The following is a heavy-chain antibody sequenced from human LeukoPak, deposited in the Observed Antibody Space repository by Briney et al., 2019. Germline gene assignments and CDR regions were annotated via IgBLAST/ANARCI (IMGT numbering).Heavy chain of an antibody. Sequence: ASVKVSCTASGGTFSSYAISWVRQAPGQGLEWMGRIIPILGIANYAQKFQGRVTITADKSTSTAYMELSRLRSDDTAVYYCAGDYGDYVREYYYYGMDVWGQGTTVTVSS. CDR2: IIPILGIA. V-gene: IGHV1-69*04. CDR1: GGTFSSYA. D-gene: IGHD4-17*01. CDR3: AGDYGDYVREYYYYGMDV. J-gene: IGHJ6*02.